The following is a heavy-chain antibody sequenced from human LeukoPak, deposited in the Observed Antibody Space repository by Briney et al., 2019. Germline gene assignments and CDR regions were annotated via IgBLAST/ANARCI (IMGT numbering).Heavy chain of an antibody. CDR2: IKPDGSAQ. V-gene: IGHV3-7*01. Sequence: GGSLRLSCATSGFTFSSNWMSWVRHVPGRGLDWVANIKPDGSAQYYAASVKGRFTISRDNAKNTLYLQMNSLRAEDTAVYYCARAQGTVPSDYWGQGTLVTVSS. CDR1: GFTFSSNW. CDR3: ARAQGTVPSDY. J-gene: IGHJ4*02. D-gene: IGHD1-1*01.